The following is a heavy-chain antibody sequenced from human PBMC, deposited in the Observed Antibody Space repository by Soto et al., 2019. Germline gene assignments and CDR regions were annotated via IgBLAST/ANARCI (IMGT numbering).Heavy chain of an antibody. J-gene: IGHJ4*02. CDR3: AKALGELSPESYDY. D-gene: IGHD3-16*02. CDR1: GFTFSSYA. Sequence: QVQLVESGGVVVQPGRSLRLSCAASGFTFSSYAMHWVRQAPGMGLEWVAVISYDGSDKYYADSVKGRFTISRDNSKNTLNLQMNSLRADDTAVYYCAKALGELSPESYDYWCQGTLITVSS. V-gene: IGHV3-30*18. CDR2: ISYDGSDK.